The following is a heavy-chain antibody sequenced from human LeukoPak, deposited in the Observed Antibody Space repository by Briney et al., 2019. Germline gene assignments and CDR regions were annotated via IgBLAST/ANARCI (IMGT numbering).Heavy chain of an antibody. CDR2: IFHNESP. CDR3: ARGGKMVRGITHNALDY. J-gene: IGHJ4*02. CDR1: GGSVSSGDYY. V-gene: IGHV4-31*03. D-gene: IGHD3-10*01. Sequence: PSETLSLTCSVAGGSVSSGDYYWNWIRLLPGKGLEYIGNIFHNESPYSSPSLKSRLTVSVDTSKNQFSLMLRSVTAADTAIYYCARGGKMVRGITHNALDYWGPGILVTVSS.